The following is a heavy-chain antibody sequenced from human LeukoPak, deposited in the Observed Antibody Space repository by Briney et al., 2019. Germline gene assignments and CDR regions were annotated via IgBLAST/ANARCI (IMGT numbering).Heavy chain of an antibody. CDR1: GYTFTGYY. J-gene: IGHJ4*02. V-gene: IGHV1-2*06. D-gene: IGHD6-13*01. CDR2: INPYSGDT. CDR3: ARDQGSLTRSWYTGY. Sequence: ASVKVSCKASGYTFTGYYMHWVRQAPGQGLEWMGRINPYSGDTNFAQKFQGRVTMTRDTSITTAYMDLSSLTPDDTAVYFCARDQGSLTRSWYTGYWGQGTQVTVSS.